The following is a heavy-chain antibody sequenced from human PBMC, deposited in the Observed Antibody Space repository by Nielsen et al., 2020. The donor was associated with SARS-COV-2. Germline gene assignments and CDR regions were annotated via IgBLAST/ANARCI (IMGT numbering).Heavy chain of an antibody. D-gene: IGHD2-2*01. CDR1: GYTFTSYA. Sequence: ASVKVSCKASGYTFTSYAMHWVRQAPGQRLEWMGWINAGNGNTKYSQKFQGRVTITRDTSASTAYMELSSLRSEDTAVYYCARVHCSSISCQFFDYWGQGTLVTVSS. J-gene: IGHJ4*02. CDR3: ARVHCSSISCQFFDY. CDR2: INAGNGNT. V-gene: IGHV1-3*01.